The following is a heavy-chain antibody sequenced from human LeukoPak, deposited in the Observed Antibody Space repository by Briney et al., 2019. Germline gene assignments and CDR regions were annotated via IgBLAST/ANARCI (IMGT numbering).Heavy chain of an antibody. Sequence: GESLKISCKGSGYSFTSYWIGWVRQMPGKGLEWMGIIYPGDSDTRYSPSFQGQVTISADKSISTAYLQWSSLKASDTAMYYCARLDSSSWYPVGGFDPWGQGTLVTVSS. J-gene: IGHJ5*02. CDR1: GYSFTSYW. CDR2: IYPGDSDT. CDR3: ARLDSSSWYPVGGFDP. D-gene: IGHD6-13*01. V-gene: IGHV5-51*01.